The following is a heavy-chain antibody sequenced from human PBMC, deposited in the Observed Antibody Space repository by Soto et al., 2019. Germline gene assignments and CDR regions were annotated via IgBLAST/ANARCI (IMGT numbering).Heavy chain of an antibody. CDR1: GFTFGSYG. D-gene: IGHD3-3*01. Sequence: GGSLRLSCAASGFTFGSYGMHWVRQAPGKGLEWVAVISYDGSNKYYADSVKGRFTISRDNSKNTLYLQMNSLRAEDTAVYYCAKDRSAGFDPWGQGTLVTVSS. CDR3: AKDRSAGFDP. J-gene: IGHJ5*02. CDR2: ISYDGSNK. V-gene: IGHV3-30*18.